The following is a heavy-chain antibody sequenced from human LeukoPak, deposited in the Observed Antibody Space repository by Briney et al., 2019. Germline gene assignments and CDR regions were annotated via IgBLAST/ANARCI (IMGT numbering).Heavy chain of an antibody. J-gene: IGHJ4*02. CDR3: AKSKYNWNDRAYFER. CDR1: DFTFSSCG. V-gene: IGHV3-30*18. Sequence: GTSLGLSCAASDFTFSSCGMYWVRQAPGKGLEWVAAISNDGSGTHYGDSVKGRFTISRDNSKNALYLQMNSLRADDTAMYHCAKSKYNWNDRAYFERWGQGTLVTVSS. CDR2: ISNDGSGT. D-gene: IGHD1-20*01.